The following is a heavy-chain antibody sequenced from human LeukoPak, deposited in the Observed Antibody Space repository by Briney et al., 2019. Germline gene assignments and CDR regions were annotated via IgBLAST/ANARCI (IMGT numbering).Heavy chain of an antibody. CDR1: GFTFSSYD. CDR3: AAYGIAAAGIT. V-gene: IGHV3-13*01. J-gene: IGHJ4*02. D-gene: IGHD6-13*01. CDR2: IGTAGDT. Sequence: TGGSLRLSCAASGFTFSSYDMHWVRQATGKGLEWVSAIGTAGDTYYPGSVKGRFTISRENAKNSLYLQMNSLRAGDTAVYYCAAYGIAAAGITWGQGTLVTVSS.